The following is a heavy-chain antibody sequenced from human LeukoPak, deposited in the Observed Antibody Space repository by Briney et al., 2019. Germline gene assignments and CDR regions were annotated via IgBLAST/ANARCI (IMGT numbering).Heavy chain of an antibody. V-gene: IGHV1-46*01. Sequence: ASVKVSCKASGYTFTSFYLHWVRQAPGQGLQWMGIINPSGGSTNYAQKFQGRVTVTRDTSTSTLYMELSSLRSEDTAVYYCVRGALDSSGYSPWDYWGQGTLVTVSS. CDR2: INPSGGST. CDR1: GYTFTSFY. CDR3: VRGALDSSGYSPWDY. J-gene: IGHJ4*02. D-gene: IGHD3-22*01.